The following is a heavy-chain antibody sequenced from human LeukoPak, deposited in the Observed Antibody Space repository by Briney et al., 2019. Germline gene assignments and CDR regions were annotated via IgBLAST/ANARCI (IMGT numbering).Heavy chain of an antibody. J-gene: IGHJ4*02. CDR1: GFTFSSYG. V-gene: IGHV3-30*18. Sequence: GGSLRLSCAASGFTFSSYGMHWVRQAPGKGLEWVSVISYDGSNKYYADSVKGRFTISRDNSKNTLYLQMNSLRAEDTAVCHCAKVGEMATTTYYFDYWGQGTLVTVSS. D-gene: IGHD5-24*01. CDR3: AKVGEMATTTYYFDY. CDR2: ISYDGSNK.